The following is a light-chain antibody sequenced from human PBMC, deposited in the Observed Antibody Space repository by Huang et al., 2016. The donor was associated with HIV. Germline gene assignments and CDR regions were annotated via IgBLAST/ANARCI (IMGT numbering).Light chain of an antibody. J-gene: IGKJ4*01. V-gene: IGKV1-27*01. CDR3: QKYDSAPLT. Sequence: DIQMTQSPSSLSAFVAERVTITCRASRGISNYLAWYQQKPGEVPKLLIYAAPSLQAGVSARFSGGGSGTDFTLTISSLQPEDVATYYCQKYDSAPLTFGGGTKVEIK. CDR1: RGISNY. CDR2: AAP.